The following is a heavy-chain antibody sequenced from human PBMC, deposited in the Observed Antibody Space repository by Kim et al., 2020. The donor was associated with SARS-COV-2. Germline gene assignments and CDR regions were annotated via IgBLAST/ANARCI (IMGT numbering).Heavy chain of an antibody. J-gene: IGHJ4*02. CDR3: ARAGGGLRFIDY. D-gene: IGHD3-3*01. V-gene: IGHV1-18*01. Sequence: NYAQKLQGRVTSTTDTSTSTAYMALRSLRSDDTAVYYCARAGGGLRFIDYWGQGTLVTVSS.